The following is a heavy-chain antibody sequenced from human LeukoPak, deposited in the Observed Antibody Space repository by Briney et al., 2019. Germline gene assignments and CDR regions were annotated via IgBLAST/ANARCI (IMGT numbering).Heavy chain of an antibody. Sequence: SETLSLTCALYGGSFSDYYWTWIRQPPGKGLEWIGEINHSGGTDYNPSLRSRVTISLDTSKKQFSLQLSSVTAADTGVYCCARVSDTMISFGGGISYFDYWGQGPLVTVS. D-gene: IGHD3-16*02. V-gene: IGHV4-34*01. CDR3: ARVSDTMISFGGGISYFDY. CDR1: GGSFSDYY. CDR2: INHSGGT. J-gene: IGHJ4*02.